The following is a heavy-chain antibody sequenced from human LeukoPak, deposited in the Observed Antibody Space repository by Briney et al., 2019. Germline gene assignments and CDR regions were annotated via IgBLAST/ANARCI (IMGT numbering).Heavy chain of an antibody. V-gene: IGHV3-23*01. D-gene: IGHD5-18*01. CDR3: AKSTGYSYVASIHYYFDY. CDR1: GFTFSSYA. J-gene: IGHJ4*02. Sequence: PGGSLRLSCAASGFTFSSYAMSWVRQAPGKGLEWVSAISGSGGSTYYADSVKGRFTISRDNSKNTLYLQMNSLRAEDTAVYYCAKSTGYSYVASIHYYFDYWGQGTLVTVSS. CDR2: ISGSGGST.